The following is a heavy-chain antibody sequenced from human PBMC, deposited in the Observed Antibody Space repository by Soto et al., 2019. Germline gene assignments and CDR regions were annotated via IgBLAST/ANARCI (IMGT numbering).Heavy chain of an antibody. CDR2: ISGSGGST. J-gene: IGHJ6*02. Sequence: GGSLRLSCAASGFTFSSYAMSWVRQAPGKGLEWVSAISGSGGSTYYADSVKGRFTISRDNSKNTLYLQMNSLRAEDTAVYYCAKDLYCSSTSCYPNYYYGMDVWGQGTTVTVSS. CDR1: GFTFSSYA. CDR3: AKDLYCSSTSCYPNYYYGMDV. V-gene: IGHV3-23*01. D-gene: IGHD2-2*01.